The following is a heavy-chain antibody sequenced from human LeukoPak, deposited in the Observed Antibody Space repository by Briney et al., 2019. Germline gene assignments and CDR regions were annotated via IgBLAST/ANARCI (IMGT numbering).Heavy chain of an antibody. CDR3: AKDYRAYCGGDCYSADY. CDR2: ISYDGSNN. Sequence: GGPLTLPCGPSGFILRSYGKLGAREPRDRGVEGVAVISYDGSNNYYADSVKGRFTISRDNSKNTLYLQMNSLRAEDTVVYYCAKDYRAYCGGDCYSADYWGQGTLVTVSS. CDR1: GFILRSYG. J-gene: IGHJ4*02. V-gene: IGHV3-30*18. D-gene: IGHD2-21*02.